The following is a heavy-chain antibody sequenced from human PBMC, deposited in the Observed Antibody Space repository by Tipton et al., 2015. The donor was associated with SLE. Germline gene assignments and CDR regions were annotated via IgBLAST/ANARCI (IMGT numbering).Heavy chain of an antibody. CDR3: ASSTAGLWFDP. CDR2: IYYSGST. D-gene: IGHD1-14*01. V-gene: IGHV4-31*11. J-gene: IGHJ5*02. Sequence: LRLSCAVYGGSFSGYYWSWIRQHPGKGLEWIGYIYYSGSTYYNPSLKSRVAISVDTSKNQFSLKLSSVTAADTAVYYCASSTAGLWFDPWGQGTLVTVSS. CDR1: GGSFSGYY.